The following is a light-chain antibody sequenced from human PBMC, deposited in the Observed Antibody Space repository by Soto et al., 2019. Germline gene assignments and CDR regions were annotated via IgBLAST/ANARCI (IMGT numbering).Light chain of an antibody. Sequence: DTVMTQSPLSLPVTPGEPASISCRSSQSLLHSDGYNYLDWYLQKPGQPPQVLVYLGSNRASGVPDRFSGSGSGTDFTLKISRVEAEDVGVYYCMQALQSPPTFGQGTKVDIK. CDR1: QSLLHSDGYNY. CDR3: MQALQSPPT. CDR2: LGS. V-gene: IGKV2-28*01. J-gene: IGKJ1*01.